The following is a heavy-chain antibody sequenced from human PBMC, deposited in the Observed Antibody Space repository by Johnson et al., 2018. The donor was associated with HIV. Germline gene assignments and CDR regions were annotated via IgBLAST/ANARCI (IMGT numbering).Heavy chain of an antibody. CDR3: ARDAAKLEEDDAFDI. CDR1: GFTFSDYY. Sequence: QMQLVESGGGLVKPGGSLRLSCAASGFTFSDYYMTWIRQAPGKGLEWLSFISSSGDIIRYADSVKGRFTISRDNAKNSLILQMNSLRDEDTAVYYCARDAAKLEEDDAFDIWGQGTMVTVSS. D-gene: IGHD1-1*01. CDR2: ISSSGDII. V-gene: IGHV3-11*04. J-gene: IGHJ3*02.